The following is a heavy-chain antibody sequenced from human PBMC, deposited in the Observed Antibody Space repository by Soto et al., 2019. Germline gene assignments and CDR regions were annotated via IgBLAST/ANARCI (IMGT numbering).Heavy chain of an antibody. CDR3: ARERVGRDGYNSDY. V-gene: IGHV1-18*01. J-gene: IGHJ4*02. Sequence: QVQLVQSGAEVKNPGTSVKVSCKTSGYTFTSAGISWVRQAPGQGLEWMGWISAYNGNTKYAQKVQGRVTMTTDTSTNTAYMELRSLRSDDTAVYYCARERVGRDGYNSDYWGQGTLVTVSS. CDR1: GYTFTSAG. CDR2: ISAYNGNT. D-gene: IGHD5-12*01.